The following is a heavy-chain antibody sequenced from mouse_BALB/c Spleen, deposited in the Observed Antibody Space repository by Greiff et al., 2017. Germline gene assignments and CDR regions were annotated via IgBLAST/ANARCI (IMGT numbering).Heavy chain of an antibody. CDR2: ISYSGST. D-gene: IGHD2-3*01. J-gene: IGHJ4*01. CDR1: GDSITSGY. V-gene: IGHV3-8*02. Sequence: EVQLQQSGPSLVKPSQTLSLTCSVTGDSITSGYWNWIRKFPGNKLEYMGYISYSGSTYYNPSLKSRISITRDTSKNQYYLQLNSVTTEDTATYYCARGNGYYPYAMDYWGQGTSVTVSS. CDR3: ARGNGYYPYAMDY.